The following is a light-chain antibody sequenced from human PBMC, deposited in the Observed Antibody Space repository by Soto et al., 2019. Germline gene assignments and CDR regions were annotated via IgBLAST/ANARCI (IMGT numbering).Light chain of an antibody. CDR1: TSNIGSNY. CDR3: ATWDDSLNGFYV. V-gene: IGLV1-47*01. Sequence: QPVLTQPPSASGTPGQGVTISCSGSTSNIGSNYVYWYQQLPGTAPKLLIYRNNQRPSGVPDRFSGSKSGTSASLAISGLRSDAEADYFCATWDDSLNGFYVFGTGTKLTVL. CDR2: RNN. J-gene: IGLJ1*01.